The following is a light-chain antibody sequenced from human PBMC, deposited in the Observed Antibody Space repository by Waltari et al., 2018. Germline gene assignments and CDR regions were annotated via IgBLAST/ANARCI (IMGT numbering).Light chain of an antibody. CDR3: QKYGSLPAT. J-gene: IGKJ1*01. CDR2: DAS. Sequence: EIMLPQSPGTLSLSPGERATISCRDSHSISKYLAWYQQKPGQAPSLLIYDASSRATGIPDRFSGSGSGTDFSLTISRLEPEDFAVYYCQKYGSLPATFGQGTKVEIK. V-gene: IGKV3-20*01. CDR1: HSISKY.